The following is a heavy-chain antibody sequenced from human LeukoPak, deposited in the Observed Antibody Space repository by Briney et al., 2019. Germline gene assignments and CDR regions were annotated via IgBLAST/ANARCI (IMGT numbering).Heavy chain of an antibody. D-gene: IGHD3-10*01. Sequence: PGGSLRLSCAASGFTFSDYYMSWIRQAPGKGLEWVSYISSSGSTIYYADSVKGRFTISRDNAKNSLYLQMNSLRAEDTAVYYCARSHPVWGDNWFDPWGQGTLVTVSS. V-gene: IGHV3-11*01. CDR3: ARSHPVWGDNWFDP. J-gene: IGHJ5*02. CDR2: ISSSGSTI. CDR1: GFTFSDYY.